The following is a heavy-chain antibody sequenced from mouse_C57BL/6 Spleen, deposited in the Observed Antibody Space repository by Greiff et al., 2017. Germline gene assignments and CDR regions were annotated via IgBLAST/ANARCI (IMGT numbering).Heavy chain of an antibody. Sequence: VQLQQSGAELAKPGASVKLSCKASGYTFTSYWMHWVKQRPGQGLEWIGYINPSSGYTKYNQKFKDKATLTADKSSSTAYMQLSSLTYADSAVYDCAQSPRGYFYYWGQGTTLTVSS. V-gene: IGHV1-7*01. CDR2: INPSSGYT. J-gene: IGHJ2*01. CDR3: AQSPRGYFYY. CDR1: GYTFTSYW.